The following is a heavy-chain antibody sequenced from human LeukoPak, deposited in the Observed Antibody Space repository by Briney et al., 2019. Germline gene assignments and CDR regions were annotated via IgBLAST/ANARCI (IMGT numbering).Heavy chain of an antibody. V-gene: IGHV4-4*07. J-gene: IGHJ3*02. CDR1: GGSINSYY. CDR2: IYTSGST. Sequence: SETLSLTCTVSGGSINSYYWSWIRQPAGKGLEWIGRIYTSGSTNYNPSLKSRVTVSVDTSKSQFSLKLSSVTAADTAVYYCAREGSLESWTYGAFDIWGQGTMVTVS. D-gene: IGHD1-1*01. CDR3: AREGSLESWTYGAFDI.